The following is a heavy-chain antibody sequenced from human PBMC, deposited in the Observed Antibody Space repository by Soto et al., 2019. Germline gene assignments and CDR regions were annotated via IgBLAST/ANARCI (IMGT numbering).Heavy chain of an antibody. V-gene: IGHV1-8*01. Sequence: QVQLVQSGAEVKKPGASVKVSCKASGSNFPTFDINWVRQATGQGLEWMGWININSGNTAYAQKYQGRFTMTRNTSISIVYMELSSLRSDDTAVYYCSKGYAMDVWGQGTTVIVSS. J-gene: IGHJ6*02. CDR2: ININSGNT. CDR1: GSNFPTFD. CDR3: SKGYAMDV.